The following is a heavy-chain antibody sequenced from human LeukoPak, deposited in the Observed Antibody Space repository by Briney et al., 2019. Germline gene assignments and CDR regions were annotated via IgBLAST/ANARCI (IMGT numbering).Heavy chain of an antibody. Sequence: SETLSLTCAVYGGSFSGYYWSWIRQPPGKGLEWIGEINHGGSTNYNPSLKSRVTISVDTSKNQFSLKVSSVTAADTAVYYCARGDYWCDYWGQGTLVTVSS. D-gene: IGHD2-8*02. CDR3: ARGDYWCDY. CDR1: GGSFSGYY. CDR2: INHGGST. J-gene: IGHJ4*02. V-gene: IGHV4-34*01.